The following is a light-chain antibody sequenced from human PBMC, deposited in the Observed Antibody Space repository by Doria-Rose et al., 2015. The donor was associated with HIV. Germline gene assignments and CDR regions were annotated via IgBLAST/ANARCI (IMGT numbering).Light chain of an antibody. CDR2: EVS. CDR3: SSYADNRWV. Sequence: QSVVTQPPSASGSPGQSVAISCTGTSSDVGGYNRVSWYQQHPGKAPKLMIYEVSQRPSGVPDRFSGSKSGNTASLTVSGLQADDEADYYCSSYADNRWVFGGGTKLTVL. CDR1: SSDVGGYNR. J-gene: IGLJ3*02. V-gene: IGLV2-8*01.